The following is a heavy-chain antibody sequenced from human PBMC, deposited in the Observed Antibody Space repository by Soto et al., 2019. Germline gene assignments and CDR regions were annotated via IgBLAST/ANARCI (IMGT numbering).Heavy chain of an antibody. D-gene: IGHD1-1*01. J-gene: IGHJ5*02. CDR2: ISAYNGNT. CDR3: ARDERHNWFDP. V-gene: IGHV1-18*01. CDR1: GYTFTIYG. Sequence: ASVKVSCKASGYTFTIYGISWVLQAPGQGLEWMGWISAYNGNTNYAQKLQGRVTMTTDTSTSTAYMELRSLRSDDTAVYYCARDERHNWFDPWGQGTLVTVSS.